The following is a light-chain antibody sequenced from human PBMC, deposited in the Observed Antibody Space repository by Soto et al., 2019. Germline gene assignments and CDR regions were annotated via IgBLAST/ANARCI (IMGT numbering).Light chain of an antibody. Sequence: DIPMTQSPSTLSASVGDRVTITCRASQSIVNWLAWYQQKPGKAPKFLIYRASNLESGVPSRFSGSGSGTEFTLTISSLQPDDFATYYCQHYNGYPVTFGGGTKVESK. CDR3: QHYNGYPVT. V-gene: IGKV1-5*03. J-gene: IGKJ4*01. CDR2: RAS. CDR1: QSIVNW.